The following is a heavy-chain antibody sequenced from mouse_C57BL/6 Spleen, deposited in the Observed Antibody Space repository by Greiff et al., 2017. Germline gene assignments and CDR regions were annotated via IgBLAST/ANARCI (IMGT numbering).Heavy chain of an antibody. J-gene: IGHJ2*01. V-gene: IGHV1-55*01. D-gene: IGHD1-1*02. CDR2: IYPGSGST. Sequence: VKLQQPGAELVKPGASVKMSCKASGYTFTSYWITWVKQRPGQGLEWIGDIYPGSGSTNYNEKFKSKATLTVDTSSSTAYMQLSSLSSEDSAVYYCARLGVTYYGPFDYWGQGTTLTVSS. CDR3: ARLGVTYYGPFDY. CDR1: GYTFTSYW.